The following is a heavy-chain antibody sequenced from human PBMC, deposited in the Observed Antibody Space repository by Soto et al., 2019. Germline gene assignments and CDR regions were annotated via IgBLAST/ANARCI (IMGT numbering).Heavy chain of an antibody. D-gene: IGHD2-15*01. CDR3: VRRWLLPFDY. Sequence: SETLSLTCAVYGGSFSGYYWSWIRQPPGKGLEWIGEISHSGSTNYNPPLKSRVTILVDTTKNQFSLKVTSVTAADTAVYYCVRRWLLPFDYWGQGMLVT. J-gene: IGHJ4*02. CDR1: GGSFSGYY. CDR2: ISHSGST. V-gene: IGHV4-34*01.